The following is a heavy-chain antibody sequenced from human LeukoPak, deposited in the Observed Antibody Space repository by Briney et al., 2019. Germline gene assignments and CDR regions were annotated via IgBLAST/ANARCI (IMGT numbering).Heavy chain of an antibody. J-gene: IGHJ4*02. CDR1: GYSFTTYW. CDR3: ATFPSGDYSIDF. Sequence: GESLKISCKGSGYSFTTYWIGWVRQMPGKGLEWMGIIYPGDSDTRYNPSFQGQVTISADMSITTAYLQWSSLKASDTAMYYCATFPSGDYSIDFWGQGTLVTVSS. V-gene: IGHV5-51*01. CDR2: IYPGDSDT. D-gene: IGHD4-17*01.